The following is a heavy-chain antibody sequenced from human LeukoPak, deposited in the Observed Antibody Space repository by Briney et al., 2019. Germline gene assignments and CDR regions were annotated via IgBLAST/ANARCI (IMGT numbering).Heavy chain of an antibody. CDR3: ASPYSSRWYELCY. V-gene: IGHV3-21*05. CDR1: GFTFSSYG. CDR2: ISSSSSYI. J-gene: IGHJ4*02. Sequence: GGSLRLSCAASGFTFSSYGMTWVRQAPGKGLEWVSYISSSSSYIYYADSVKGRFTISRDNAKNSLYLQMNSLRAEDTAVYYCASPYSSRWYELCYWGQGTLVTVSS. D-gene: IGHD6-13*01.